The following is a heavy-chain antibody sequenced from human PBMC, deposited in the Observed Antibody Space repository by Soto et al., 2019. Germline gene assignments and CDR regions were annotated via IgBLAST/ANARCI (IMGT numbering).Heavy chain of an antibody. Sequence: EAQLLESGGGLVQPGGSLRLSCAASGFTFSSYAMSWVRQAPGKGLEWVSTISGSGGSTYYADSVKGRFTISRDNSKNTLYLQMNRLRAEDTAVYYCAKEDCSGGSCYAPGDYYGMDVWGQGTSVTVSS. D-gene: IGHD2-15*01. CDR2: ISGSGGST. J-gene: IGHJ6*02. V-gene: IGHV3-23*01. CDR1: GFTFSSYA. CDR3: AKEDCSGGSCYAPGDYYGMDV.